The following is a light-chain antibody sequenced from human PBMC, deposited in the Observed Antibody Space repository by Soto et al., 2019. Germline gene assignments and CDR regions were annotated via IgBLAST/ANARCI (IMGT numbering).Light chain of an antibody. V-gene: IGKV3-20*01. CDR3: QQYGSSPHT. Sequence: EIVLTQSPGTLSLSPGERATLSCRASQSVSSSYLAWYQHKPGQAPRLLIYGESSRATGIPDRFSGSGSGTDFTLTISILEAEDFAVYYCQQYGSSPHTFGQGTNEEIK. J-gene: IGKJ2*01. CDR1: QSVSSSY. CDR2: GES.